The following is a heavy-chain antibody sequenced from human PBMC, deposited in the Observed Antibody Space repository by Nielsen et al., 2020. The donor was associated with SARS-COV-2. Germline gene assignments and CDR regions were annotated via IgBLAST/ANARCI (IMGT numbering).Heavy chain of an antibody. CDR1: GFTFSSYS. CDR2: ISSSSSYI. Sequence: GESLKISCAASGFTFSSYSMNWVRQAPGKGLEWVSSISSSSSYIYYADSVKGRFTISRDNAKNSLYLQMNSLRAEDTAVYYCIKGRGYSYGPFDSWGQGTLVTVSS. D-gene: IGHD3-10*01. V-gene: IGHV3-21*04. J-gene: IGHJ4*02. CDR3: IKGRGYSYGPFDS.